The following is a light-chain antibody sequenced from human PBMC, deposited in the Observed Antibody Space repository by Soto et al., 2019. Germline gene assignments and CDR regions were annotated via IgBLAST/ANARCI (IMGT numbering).Light chain of an antibody. V-gene: IGKV3-20*01. CDR1: QSVSSSY. CDR3: QQDGNSPS. J-gene: IGKJ5*01. Sequence: EIVLTQSPGTLSLSPGERATLSCRASQSVSSSYLAWYQQKPGQAPRLLIYGASSRATGIPDRLSGSGSGTDFTLTISRLEPEDFAVYYCQQDGNSPSSGQGTRLEIK. CDR2: GAS.